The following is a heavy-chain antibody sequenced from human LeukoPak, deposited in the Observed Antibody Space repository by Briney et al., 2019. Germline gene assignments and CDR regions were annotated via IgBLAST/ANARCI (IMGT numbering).Heavy chain of an antibody. D-gene: IGHD4-23*01. Sequence: ASVKVSCKASGGTFSSYAISWVRQAPGQGLEWMGGIIPIFGTANYAQKFRGRVTITADESTSTAYMELSSLRSEDTAVYYCARDRTVVTPAYYFDYWGQGTLVTVSS. CDR3: ARDRTVVTPAYYFDY. J-gene: IGHJ4*02. CDR2: IIPIFGTA. CDR1: GGTFSSYA. V-gene: IGHV1-69*01.